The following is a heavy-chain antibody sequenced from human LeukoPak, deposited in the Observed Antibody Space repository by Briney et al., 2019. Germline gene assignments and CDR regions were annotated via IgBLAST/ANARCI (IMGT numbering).Heavy chain of an antibody. CDR3: AKDIHDYYYYMDV. Sequence: PGGSLRLSXADSGFTFDDYAMHWVRQAPGKGLEWVSLISGDGGSTYYADSVRGRFTISRDNSKNSLYLQMNSLRTEDTALYYCAKDIHDYYYYMDVWGKGTTVTVSS. J-gene: IGHJ6*03. CDR1: GFTFDDYA. CDR2: ISGDGGST. V-gene: IGHV3-43*02.